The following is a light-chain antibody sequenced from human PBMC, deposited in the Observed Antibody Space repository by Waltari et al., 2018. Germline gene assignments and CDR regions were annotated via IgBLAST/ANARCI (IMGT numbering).Light chain of an antibody. CDR1: QSHVYTDRYNY. Sequence: QSHVYTDRYNYLNWYMKKPGQSPQLLIYVASNRASGVPDRFSGSASGTEFTLNIRRVEPEDIGIYYCMQVLQAPFIFGPGTKVDIK. V-gene: IGKV2-28*01. CDR3: MQVLQAPFI. CDR2: VAS. J-gene: IGKJ3*01.